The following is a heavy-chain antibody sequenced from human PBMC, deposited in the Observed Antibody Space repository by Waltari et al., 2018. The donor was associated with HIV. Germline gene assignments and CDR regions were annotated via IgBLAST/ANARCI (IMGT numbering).Heavy chain of an antibody. Sequence: EVQLVESGGGLVKPGGSLRLSCAASGFTFSSYSLHWFRQAPGKGLEWVSSISSSSSYIYYADSVKGRFTISRDNAKNSLYLQMNSLRAEDTAVYYCARDICSSTSCYAKFDYWGQGTLVTVSS. CDR2: ISSSSSYI. J-gene: IGHJ4*02. CDR1: GFTFSSYS. V-gene: IGHV3-21*01. D-gene: IGHD2-2*01. CDR3: ARDICSSTSCYAKFDY.